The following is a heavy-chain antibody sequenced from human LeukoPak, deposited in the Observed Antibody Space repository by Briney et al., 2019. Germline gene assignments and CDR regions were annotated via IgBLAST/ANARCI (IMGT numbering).Heavy chain of an antibody. CDR1: GFTVSSNY. CDR3: AGTGLTDTSFGYQYYMDV. CDR2: IYSGGST. J-gene: IGHJ6*03. Sequence: PGGSLRLSCAASGFTVSSNYMSWVRQAPGKGLEWVSVIYSGGSTYYGGSVKDRFTISRDNSKNTLYLQMNSLRAEDTSVYDCAGTGLTDTSFGYQYYMDVWGKGTTVTVSS. D-gene: IGHD3-3*01. V-gene: IGHV3-53*01.